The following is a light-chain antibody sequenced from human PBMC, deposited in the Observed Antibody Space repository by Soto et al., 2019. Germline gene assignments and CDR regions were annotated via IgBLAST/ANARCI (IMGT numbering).Light chain of an antibody. CDR1: QGISSF. CDR2: AAS. CDR3: QQLNSYPLT. V-gene: IGKV1-9*01. J-gene: IGKJ4*01. Sequence: IQLTQSPSSLSASVGDRVTITCRASQGISSFLAWYQQKPGKAPKLLIYAASTLQSGVPSRFSDSGSGTDFTLTISSLQPEDFATYYYQQLNSYPLTFGGGTKVEIK.